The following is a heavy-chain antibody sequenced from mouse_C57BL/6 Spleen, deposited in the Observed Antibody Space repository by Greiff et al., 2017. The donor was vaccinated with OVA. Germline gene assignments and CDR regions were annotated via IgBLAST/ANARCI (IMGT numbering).Heavy chain of an antibody. D-gene: IGHD1-1*01. CDR3: ARTPSITTVVPFAY. J-gene: IGHJ3*01. V-gene: IGHV5-17*01. Sequence: EVKLVESGGGLVKPGGSLKLSCAASGFTFSDYGMHWVRQAPEKGLEWVAYISSGSSTIYYADTVKGRFTISRDNAKNTLFLQMTSLRSEDTAMYYCARTPSITTVVPFAYWGQGTLVTVSA. CDR2: ISSGSSTI. CDR1: GFTFSDYG.